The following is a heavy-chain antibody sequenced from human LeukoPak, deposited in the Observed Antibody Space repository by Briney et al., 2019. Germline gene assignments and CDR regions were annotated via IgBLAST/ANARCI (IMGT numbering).Heavy chain of an antibody. Sequence: GGSLRLSCAASGFTFNSYYMAWVRQAPGKGLEWVANIRPDASDMFYVDSVKGRFTISRDNAKNSLYLQMNSLRAEDTAVYYCARGGAIIQWELLDYWGQGTLVTVSS. CDR2: IRPDASDM. V-gene: IGHV3-7*01. CDR1: GFTFNSYY. CDR3: ARGGAIIQWELLDY. J-gene: IGHJ4*02. D-gene: IGHD1-26*01.